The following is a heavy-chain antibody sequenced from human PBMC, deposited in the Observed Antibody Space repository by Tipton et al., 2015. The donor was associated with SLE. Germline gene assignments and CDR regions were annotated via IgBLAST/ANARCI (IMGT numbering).Heavy chain of an antibody. V-gene: IGHV4-59*01. CDR1: GGSIINSY. Sequence: TLSLTCTVSGGSIINSYWGWIRQAPGKGPEWIGHMSDSGGTNYNPSLKSRVTISVDTSRSQISLRLNSVTAADTAIYYCVKGQEVAATNYYYYMDVWGKGTTVTVS. CDR3: VKGQEVAATNYYYYMDV. CDR2: MSDSGGT. D-gene: IGHD6-19*01. J-gene: IGHJ6*03.